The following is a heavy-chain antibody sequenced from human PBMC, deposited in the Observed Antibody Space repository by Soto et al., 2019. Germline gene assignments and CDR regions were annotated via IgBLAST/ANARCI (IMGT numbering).Heavy chain of an antibody. D-gene: IGHD2-15*01. V-gene: IGHV3-30*03. CDR2: ISYDGSNK. J-gene: IGHJ6*02. CDR1: GFTFSSYG. CDR3: ARRPVAGLYYYYYYGMDV. Sequence: PGGSLRLSCAASGFTFSSYGMHWVRQAPGKGLEWVAVISYDGSNKYYADSVKGRFTISRDNSKNTLYLQMNSLRAEDTAVYYCARRPVAGLYYYYYYGMDVWGQGTTVTVSS.